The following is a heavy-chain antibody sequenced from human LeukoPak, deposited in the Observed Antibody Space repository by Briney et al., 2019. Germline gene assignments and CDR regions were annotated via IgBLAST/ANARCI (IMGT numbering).Heavy chain of an antibody. CDR2: IGTAGDT. V-gene: IGHV3-13*01. CDR3: ARVEVDYDILTGYLNWYSDL. J-gene: IGHJ2*01. D-gene: IGHD3-9*01. Sequence: GGSLRLSCAASGFTFSSYDMHWVRQATGKGLEWVSAIGTAGDTYYPGSVKGRFTISRENAKNSLYLQMNSLRAGDTAVYYCARVEVDYDILTGYLNWYSDLWGRGTLVTVSS. CDR1: GFTFSSYD.